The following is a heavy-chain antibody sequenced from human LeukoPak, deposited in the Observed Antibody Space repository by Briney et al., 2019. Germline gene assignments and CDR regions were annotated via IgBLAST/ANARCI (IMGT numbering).Heavy chain of an antibody. CDR2: MNQLGNEK. Sequence: GGSLRLSCAASKFTFSDYWMTWVRQAPGKGLEWVAYMNQLGNEKNYLDSVKGRFTISRDNAKNSLYLQMTSLRADDTAVYYCARGTYYYEFWGQGTLVTVSS. D-gene: IGHD3-16*01. V-gene: IGHV3-7*04. CDR1: KFTFSDYW. J-gene: IGHJ4*02. CDR3: ARGTYYYEF.